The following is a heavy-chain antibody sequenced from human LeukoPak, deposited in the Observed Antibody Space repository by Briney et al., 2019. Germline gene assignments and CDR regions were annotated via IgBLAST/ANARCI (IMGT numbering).Heavy chain of an antibody. D-gene: IGHD3-22*01. V-gene: IGHV1-18*01. CDR3: ARGRYYYDSSGYYSDY. Sequence: ASVKVSCKASGYTFTSYGISWVRQAPGQGLERMGWISAYNGNTNYAQKLQGRVTMTTDTSTSTAYMELRSLRSDDTAVYYRARGRYYYDSSGYYSDYWGQGTLVTVSS. J-gene: IGHJ4*02. CDR1: GYTFTSYG. CDR2: ISAYNGNT.